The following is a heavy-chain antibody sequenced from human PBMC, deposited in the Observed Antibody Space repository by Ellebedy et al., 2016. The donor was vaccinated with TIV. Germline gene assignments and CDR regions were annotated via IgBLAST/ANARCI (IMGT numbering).Heavy chain of an antibody. Sequence: GESLKISXEATGFNFNRYAMSWVRQPPGKGLEWVSGIYGYGAAGAAALYADSVRGRFTISRDDSKNTLYLQMNSLRVDDMAVYYCAKDIIPDGVWDIDYWGQGTLVTVSS. V-gene: IGHV3-23*01. CDR2: IYGYGAAGAAA. D-gene: IGHD4-17*01. J-gene: IGHJ4*02. CDR3: AKDIIPDGVWDIDY. CDR1: GFNFNRYA.